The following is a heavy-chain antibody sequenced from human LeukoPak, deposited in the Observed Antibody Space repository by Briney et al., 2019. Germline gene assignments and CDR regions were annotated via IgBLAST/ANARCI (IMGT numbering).Heavy chain of an antibody. D-gene: IGHD3-10*01. Sequence: ASVKVSCKASGYTFTSYYMHWVRQAPGQGLEWMGIINPSGGSTSYAQKFQGRVIMTRDTSTSTVYMELSSLRSEDTAVYYCARGNYYGSGSYYESDYWGQGTLVTVSS. J-gene: IGHJ4*02. V-gene: IGHV1-46*01. CDR3: ARGNYYGSGSYYESDY. CDR2: INPSGGST. CDR1: GYTFTSYY.